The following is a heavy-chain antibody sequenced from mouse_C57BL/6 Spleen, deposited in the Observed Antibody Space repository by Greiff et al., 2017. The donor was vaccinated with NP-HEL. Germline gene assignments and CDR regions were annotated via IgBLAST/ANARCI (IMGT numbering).Heavy chain of an antibody. CDR2: ISYDGSN. J-gene: IGHJ3*01. D-gene: IGHD2-4*01. CDR3: ARFSDFYYDYDAPAY. V-gene: IGHV3-6*01. Sequence: EVKLMESGPGLVKPSQSLSLTCSVTGYSITSGYYWNWIRQFPGNKLEWMGYISYDGSNNYNPSLKNRISITRDTAKTQFFLKLNSVTTEDTATYYCARFSDFYYDYDAPAYWGQGTLVTVSA. CDR1: GYSITSGYY.